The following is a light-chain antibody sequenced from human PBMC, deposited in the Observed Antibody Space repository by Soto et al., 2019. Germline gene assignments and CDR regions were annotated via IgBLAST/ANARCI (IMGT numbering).Light chain of an antibody. Sequence: TLSCRASQSVSNNYLAWYQQKPGQAPSLLIFGASNRAPDIPDRFSGSGSGTDFTLTISRLEPEDFAVYFCQQYGSSVKTFGQEPKLDI. CDR2: GAS. V-gene: IGKV3-20*01. CDR1: QSVSNNY. CDR3: QQYGSSVKT. J-gene: IGKJ1*01.